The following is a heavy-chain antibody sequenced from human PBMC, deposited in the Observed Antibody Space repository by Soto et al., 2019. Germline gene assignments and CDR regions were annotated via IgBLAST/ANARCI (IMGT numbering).Heavy chain of an antibody. V-gene: IGHV4-30-4*01. CDR3: ATMGTPATGLYYFDY. Sequence: QVQLQESGPGLVKPSQTLSLTCTVSGGSISSGNYYWSWIRQPPGKGLEWIGFISYRGSTYYSASLKSRFTISVDTSKNQFSLNLSFVTAADTAVYYCATMGTPATGLYYFDYWGQGTLVTVSS. CDR2: ISYRGST. J-gene: IGHJ4*02. CDR1: GGSISSGNYY. D-gene: IGHD1-7*01.